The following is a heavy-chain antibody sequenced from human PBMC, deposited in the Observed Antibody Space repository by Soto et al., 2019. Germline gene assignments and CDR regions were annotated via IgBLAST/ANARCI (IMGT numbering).Heavy chain of an antibody. Sequence: GGSLRLSCAASGFTFSSYSMNWVRQAPGKGLEWVSSISSSSSYIYYPDSVKGRFTIARDNAKNSLYLQMNSLRAEDTAVYDCARDTPPLRQQCTGDFDYWGQGTLVTVSS. CDR3: ARDTPPLRQQCTGDFDY. CDR2: ISSSSSYI. CDR1: GFTFSSYS. J-gene: IGHJ4*02. V-gene: IGHV3-21*01. D-gene: IGHD6-13*01.